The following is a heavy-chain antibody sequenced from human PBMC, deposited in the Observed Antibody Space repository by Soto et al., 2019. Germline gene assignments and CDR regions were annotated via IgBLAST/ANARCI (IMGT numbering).Heavy chain of an antibody. D-gene: IGHD1-1*01. V-gene: IGHV4-31*03. CDR1: GGSISSGGYY. J-gene: IGHJ4*02. CDR3: AYAGTTTSVGFDY. Sequence: SETLSLTCTVSGGSISSGGYYWSWIRQHPGKGLEWIGYIYYSGSTYYNPSLKSRVTISVDTSKNQFSLQLNSVTPEDTAVYYCAYAGTTTSVGFDYWGQGTLVTVSS. CDR2: IYYSGST.